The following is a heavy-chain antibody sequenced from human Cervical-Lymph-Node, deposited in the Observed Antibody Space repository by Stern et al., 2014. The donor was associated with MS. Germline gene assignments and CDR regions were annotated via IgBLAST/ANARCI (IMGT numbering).Heavy chain of an antibody. J-gene: IGHJ4*02. Sequence: QVQLVQSGGGVVQPGTSLRLSCAASGFTFSSYGMHWVRQAPGQGLEWVALAWYDGSTAYYTNSVKGRVTISRDNSKNTLSLQMNSLTAEDTAVYYCARGHIPYAYNYLFDYWGQGTLVTVSS. D-gene: IGHD5-24*01. V-gene: IGHV3-33*01. CDR3: ARGHIPYAYNYLFDY. CDR2: AWYDGSTA. CDR1: GFTFSSYG.